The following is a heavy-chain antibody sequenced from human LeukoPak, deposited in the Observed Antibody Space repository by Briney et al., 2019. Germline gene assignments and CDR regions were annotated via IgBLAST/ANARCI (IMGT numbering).Heavy chain of an antibody. CDR3: ARDLAARPRFDAFDI. CDR2: MSAYNGNT. V-gene: IGHV1-18*01. CDR1: GYTFTSYG. D-gene: IGHD6-6*01. J-gene: IGHJ3*02. Sequence: ATVKVSCKASGYTFTSYGISWVRQAPGQGLEWMGGMSAYNGNTNYAQKLQGRVTMTTDTSTSTAYMELRSLRSDDTAVYYCARDLAARPRFDAFDIWGQGTMVTVSP.